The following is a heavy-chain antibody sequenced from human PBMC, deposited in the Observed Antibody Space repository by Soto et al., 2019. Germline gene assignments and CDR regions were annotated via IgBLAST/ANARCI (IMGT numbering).Heavy chain of an antibody. D-gene: IGHD6-19*01. CDR1: GFTFSTYW. V-gene: IGHV3-74*01. CDR3: ARGQWLVGDGYYYGLDV. J-gene: IGHJ6*02. CDR2: IKSDGSRT. Sequence: EVQLVESGGGLVQPGGSLRLSCAASGFTFSTYWMHWVRQTPGKGLVWVAHIKSDGSRTSYADSVKGRFTISRDDVKSTLYLQMNGLRAEDAAIYYCARGQWLVGDGYYYGLDVWGQGTTVTVSS.